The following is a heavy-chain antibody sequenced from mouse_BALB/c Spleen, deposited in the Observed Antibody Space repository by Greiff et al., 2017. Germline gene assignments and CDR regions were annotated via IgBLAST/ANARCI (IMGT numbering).Heavy chain of an antibody. CDR2: ISYSGST. Sequence: EVQLQQSGPGLVKPSQSLSLTCTVTGYSITSDYAWNWIRQFPGNKLEWMGYISYSGSTSYNPSLKSRISITRDTSKNQFFLQLNSVTTEDTATYYCAINYGYYFDYWGQGTTLTVSS. CDR1: GYSITSDYA. J-gene: IGHJ2*01. D-gene: IGHD1-1*01. V-gene: IGHV3-2*02. CDR3: AINYGYYFDY.